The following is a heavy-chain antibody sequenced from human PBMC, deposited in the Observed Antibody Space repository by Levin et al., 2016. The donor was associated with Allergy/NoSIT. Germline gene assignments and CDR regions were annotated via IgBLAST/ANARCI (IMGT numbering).Heavy chain of an antibody. CDR2: ISNSGTQT. CDR1: GFSFSDYY. V-gene: IGHV3-11*06. J-gene: IGHJ6*02. D-gene: IGHD2-2*01. Sequence: GESLKISCSASGFSFSDYYMSWIRQAPGKGLEWVSLISNSGTQTNYADSMRGRFTISRDNAIGSLYLQMDSLRAEDTAVYYCARDRMPSSYRGLNVWGPGTTVTVSS. CDR3: ARDRMPSSYRGLNV.